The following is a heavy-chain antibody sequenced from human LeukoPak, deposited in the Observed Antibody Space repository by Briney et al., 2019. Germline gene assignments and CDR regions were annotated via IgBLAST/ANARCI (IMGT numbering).Heavy chain of an antibody. CDR3: AKDLMAARHLGY. CDR1: GLTFSSYA. D-gene: IGHD6-6*01. Sequence: GGSLRLSCAASGLTFSSYAMSWVRQAPGKGPEWVSGISGSGDGTYYADSVKGRFTISRDNSKDTLYLQMNSLRAEDTAVYYCAKDLMAARHLGYWGQGTLVTVSS. CDR2: ISGSGDGT. V-gene: IGHV3-23*01. J-gene: IGHJ4*02.